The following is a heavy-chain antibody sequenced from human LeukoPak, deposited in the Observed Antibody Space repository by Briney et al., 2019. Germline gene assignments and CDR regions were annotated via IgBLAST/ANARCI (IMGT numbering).Heavy chain of an antibody. CDR2: FQDSGNT. D-gene: IGHD3-10*01. CDR1: GIAFSKAW. Sequence: PGGSLRLSCAASGIAFSKAWMSWVRQAPGKGLEWVSVFQDSGNTYYADSVKGRFTISRDDSMNTVYLQMHSLRAEDTAVYYCAKDFGGSGSYPYYFDYWGQGTLVTVSS. J-gene: IGHJ4*02. V-gene: IGHV3-66*03. CDR3: AKDFGGSGSYPYYFDY.